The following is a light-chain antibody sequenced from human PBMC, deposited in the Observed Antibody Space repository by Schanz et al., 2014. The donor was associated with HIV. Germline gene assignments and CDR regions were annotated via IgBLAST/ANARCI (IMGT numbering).Light chain of an antibody. J-gene: IGKJ1*01. CDR2: ATS. Sequence: DIQMTQSPSSLSASAGDRVTITCRASQSISSYLNWYQQKPGKAPKLLIYATSSLQSGVPSRFSGSGSGTEFTLTISSLQPEDFATYYCQQSYGTSWTFGQGTKVEI. CDR3: QQSYGTSWT. CDR1: QSISSY. V-gene: IGKV1-39*01.